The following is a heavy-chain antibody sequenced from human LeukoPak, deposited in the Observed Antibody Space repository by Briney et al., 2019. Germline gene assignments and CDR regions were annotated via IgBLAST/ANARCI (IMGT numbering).Heavy chain of an antibody. D-gene: IGHD2-15*01. CDR1: GGSISTYY. CDR2: IYYSGTT. J-gene: IGHJ6*03. Sequence: SETLSLTCTVSGGSISTYYWNWIRQPPGKGLEWIGYIYYSGTTNYNPSLKSRVSMSVDTSKNQFSLKLSSVTAADTAVYYCARSVEGYCSGGSCYSYYYYMDVWGKGTTVTVSS. V-gene: IGHV4-59*01. CDR3: ARSVEGYCSGGSCYSYYYYMDV.